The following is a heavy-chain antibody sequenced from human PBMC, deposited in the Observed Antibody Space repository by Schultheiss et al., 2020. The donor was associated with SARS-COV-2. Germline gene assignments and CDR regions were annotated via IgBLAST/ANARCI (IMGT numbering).Heavy chain of an antibody. CDR1: GGSISSYY. CDR2: IYYSGST. V-gene: IGHV4-59*01. J-gene: IGHJ4*02. CDR3: ARGIDY. Sequence: SETLSLTCTVSGGSISSYYWSWIRQPPGKGLEWIGYIYYSGSTNYNPSLKSRVTISVDTSKNQFSLKLSSVTAADTAVYYCARGIDYWGQGTLVTVSS.